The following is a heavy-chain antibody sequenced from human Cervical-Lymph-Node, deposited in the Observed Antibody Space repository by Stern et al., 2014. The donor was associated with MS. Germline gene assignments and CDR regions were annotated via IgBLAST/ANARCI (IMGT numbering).Heavy chain of an antibody. J-gene: IGHJ4*02. CDR2: ISYDGSNK. D-gene: IGHD3-9*01. CDR3: AKDLFRRDSFTICFDY. CDR1: GFTFSSYG. Sequence: QVQLMQSGGGVVQPGRSLRLSCAASGFTFSSYGMHWVRQAPGKGLEWVAGISYDGSNKYYADSVKGRFTISRDNSKNTLYLQMNSLRAEDTAVYYCAKDLFRRDSFTICFDYWGQGTLVTVSS. V-gene: IGHV3-30*18.